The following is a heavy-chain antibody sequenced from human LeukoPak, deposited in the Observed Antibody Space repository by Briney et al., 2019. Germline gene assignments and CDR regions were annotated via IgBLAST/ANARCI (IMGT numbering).Heavy chain of an antibody. CDR3: TRARYSGYESPFDY. CDR2: IRSKAYGGTT. V-gene: IGHV3-49*04. D-gene: IGHD5-12*01. Sequence: GGSLRLSCTASGFTFGDYPMNWVRQAPGKGLEWVGFIRSKAYGGTTEYAASVKGRFTISRDDSISIAYLQMNSLKIEDTAVYYCTRARYSGYESPFDYWGQGTLVTVSS. J-gene: IGHJ4*02. CDR1: GFTFGDYP.